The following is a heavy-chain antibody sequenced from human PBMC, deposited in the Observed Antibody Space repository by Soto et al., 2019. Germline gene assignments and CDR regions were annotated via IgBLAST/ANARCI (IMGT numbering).Heavy chain of an antibody. CDR1: GYSFTSYW. CDR3: ARHPRIVGATHAFDI. D-gene: IGHD1-26*01. J-gene: IGHJ3*02. CDR2: IDPSDSYT. Sequence: PGESLKIFCKGSGYSFTSYWISWVRQMPGKGLEWMGRIDPSDSYTNYSPSFQGHVTTSADKSISTAYLQWSSLKASDTAMYYCARHPRIVGATHAFDIWGQGTMVTVSS. V-gene: IGHV5-10-1*01.